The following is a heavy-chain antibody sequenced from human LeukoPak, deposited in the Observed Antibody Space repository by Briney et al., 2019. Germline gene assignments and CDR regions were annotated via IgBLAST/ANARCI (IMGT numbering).Heavy chain of an antibody. D-gene: IGHD3-10*01. CDR1: GDTFTGYY. Sequence: GASVKVSCKASGDTFTGYYIHWVRQAPGQGLEWMGWINPNSGGTNYAQKFQGRVTITRNTSISTAYMELSSLRSEDTAVYYCARGPYGSGSPTPHYYYYYYMDVWGKGTTVTVSS. CDR2: INPNSGGT. J-gene: IGHJ6*03. CDR3: ARGPYGSGSPTPHYYYYYYMDV. V-gene: IGHV1-2*02.